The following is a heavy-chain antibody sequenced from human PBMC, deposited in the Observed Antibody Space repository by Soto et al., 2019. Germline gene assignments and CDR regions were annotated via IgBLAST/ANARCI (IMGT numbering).Heavy chain of an antibody. Sequence: ASVKVSCKASGYTFTSYAMHWVRQAPGQRLEWMGWINAGNGNTKYSQKFQGRVTITRDTSASTAYMELSSLRSEDTAVYYCARVLLAAAGYYFDYWGQGNLVTVS. J-gene: IGHJ4*02. CDR3: ARVLLAAAGYYFDY. CDR2: INAGNGNT. V-gene: IGHV1-3*01. D-gene: IGHD6-13*01. CDR1: GYTFTSYA.